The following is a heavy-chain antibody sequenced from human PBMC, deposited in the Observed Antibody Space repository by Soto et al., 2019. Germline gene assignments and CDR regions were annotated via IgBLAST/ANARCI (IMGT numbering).Heavy chain of an antibody. V-gene: IGHV3-7*01. D-gene: IGHD3-22*01. CDR2: IKQDESEK. Sequence: GGSLRLSCAASGFTFSSYWMSWVRQAPGKGLEWVANIKQDESEKYYVDSVKGRFTISRDNAKNSLYLQMNSLRAEDTAVYYCARDDDSSGYYYDAFDIWGQGTMVTVSS. CDR3: ARDDDSSGYYYDAFDI. J-gene: IGHJ3*02. CDR1: GFTFSSYW.